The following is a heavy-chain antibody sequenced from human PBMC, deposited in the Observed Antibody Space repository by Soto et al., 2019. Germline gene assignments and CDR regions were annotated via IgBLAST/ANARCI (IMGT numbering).Heavy chain of an antibody. J-gene: IGHJ6*02. D-gene: IGHD2-15*01. Sequence: ASVKVSCKASGYTFTSYAMHWVRQAPGQRLEWMGWINAGNGNTKYSQKFQGRVTITRDTSARTAYMELSSLRSEDTAVYYCARDFACSGGSCYSYYYYGMDVWGQGTTVTVSS. CDR1: GYTFTSYA. CDR3: ARDFACSGGSCYSYYYYGMDV. V-gene: IGHV1-3*01. CDR2: INAGNGNT.